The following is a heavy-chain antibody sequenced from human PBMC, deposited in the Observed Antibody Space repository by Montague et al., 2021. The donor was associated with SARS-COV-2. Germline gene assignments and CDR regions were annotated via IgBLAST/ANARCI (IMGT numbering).Heavy chain of an antibody. V-gene: IGHV4-31*03. CDR3: ARGLFYSSQRKGHFEP. D-gene: IGHD2-21*01. J-gene: IGHJ5*02. Sequence: TLSLTCTVSGWRISSGGHYWNWIRQVPGRGLEWIGSIYYSGSTYYNPSLKGRFSISVDTSRNQFSLRVKSLTAADTAKYFCARGLFYSSQRKGHFEPWGLGTLATVSS. CDR1: GWRISSGGHY. CDR2: IYYSGST.